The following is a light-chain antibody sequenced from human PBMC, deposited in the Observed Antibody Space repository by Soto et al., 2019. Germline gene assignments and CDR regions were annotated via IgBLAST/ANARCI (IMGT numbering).Light chain of an antibody. J-gene: IGKJ5*01. V-gene: IGKV1-5*03. CDR2: KAS. CDR3: QQYNSYPLT. Sequence: DIQMTQSPSTLSASVGDRVTITCRASQSISSLLAWYQQKPGRAPTLLIYKASTFESGVPSRFSGSGSGTEFSLTISSLQPDDSSTYYCQQYNSYPLTFGQGTRLEIK. CDR1: QSISSL.